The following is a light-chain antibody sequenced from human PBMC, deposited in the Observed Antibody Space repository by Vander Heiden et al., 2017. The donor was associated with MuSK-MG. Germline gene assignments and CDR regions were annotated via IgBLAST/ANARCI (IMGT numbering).Light chain of an antibody. CDR1: QSVSSY. J-gene: IGKJ4*01. CDR3: QQRSNWLT. V-gene: IGKV3-11*01. CDR2: DAS. Sequence: EIVLNKALATLRLFPGESATLSCRASQSVSSYLPWYHQKPGQAPRLLIYDASNSATGIPARFSGSGSGTDFTLTISSLEPEDFAVYYCQQRSNWLTFGGGTKVEIK.